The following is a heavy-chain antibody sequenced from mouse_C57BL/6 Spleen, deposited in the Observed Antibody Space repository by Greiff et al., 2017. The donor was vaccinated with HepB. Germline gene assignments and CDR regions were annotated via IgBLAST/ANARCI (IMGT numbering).Heavy chain of an antibody. CDR1: GYTFTSYW. CDR3: ANYYGSSYPHGYFDV. CDR2: IHPNSGST. J-gene: IGHJ1*03. Sequence: VQLQQPGAELVKPGASVKLSCKASGYTFTSYWMHWVKQRPGQGLEWIGMIHPNSGSTNYNEKFKSKATLAVDKSSSTAYMQLSSLTSEDSAVYYCANYYGSSYPHGYFDVWGTGTTVTVSS. D-gene: IGHD1-1*01. V-gene: IGHV1-64*01.